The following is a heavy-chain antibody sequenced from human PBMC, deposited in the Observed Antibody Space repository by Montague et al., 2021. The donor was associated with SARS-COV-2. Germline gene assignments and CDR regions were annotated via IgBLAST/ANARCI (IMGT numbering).Heavy chain of an antibody. V-gene: IGHV4-31*03. CDR3: ARGDGVVVAAPYI. Sequence: TLSLTCTVPGGSISNGGYYCSWIRQYPGKGLEWLGYTYDSGSTYYNPSLTSRVTMSPDTSKNQFSLKLSSVTAADTAVYYCARGDGVVVAAPYIWGQGTMVTVSS. CDR2: TYDSGST. D-gene: IGHD2-15*01. CDR1: GGSISNGGYY. J-gene: IGHJ3*02.